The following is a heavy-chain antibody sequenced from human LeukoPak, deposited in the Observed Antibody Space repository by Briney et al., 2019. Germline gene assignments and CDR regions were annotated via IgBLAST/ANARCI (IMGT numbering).Heavy chain of an antibody. CDR2: INPNSGGT. V-gene: IGHV1-2*06. CDR1: GYTFTGYY. D-gene: IGHD7-27*01. Sequence: ASVKVSCKASGYTFTGYYMHWVRPAPGQGLEWMGRINPNSGGTNYAQKFQGRVTMTRDTSISTAYMELSRLRSDDTAVYYGARDQHWDPWFDPWGQGTLVTVSS. CDR3: ARDQHWDPWFDP. J-gene: IGHJ5*02.